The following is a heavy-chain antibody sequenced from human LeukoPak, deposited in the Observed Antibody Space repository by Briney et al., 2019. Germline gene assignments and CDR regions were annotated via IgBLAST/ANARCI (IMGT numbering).Heavy chain of an antibody. CDR2: INSDGIGT. D-gene: IGHD6-19*01. CDR1: GFTFSSYW. Sequence: GGSLRLPCAASGFTFSSYWMHWVRQAPGKGLVWVSRINSDGIGTNYADSVKGRFTISRDNAKNTLYLQMNSLRAEDTAVYYCTREPVTGDYWGQGTLVTVSS. J-gene: IGHJ4*02. V-gene: IGHV3-74*01. CDR3: TREPVTGDY.